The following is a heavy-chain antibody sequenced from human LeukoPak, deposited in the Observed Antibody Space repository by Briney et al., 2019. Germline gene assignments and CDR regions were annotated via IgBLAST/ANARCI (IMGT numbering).Heavy chain of an antibody. D-gene: IGHD2-21*02. Sequence: PGGSLRLSCAASGFTFSSYSMNWVRQAPGKGLEWVSSISSSSSYIYYADSVKGRFTISRDNAKNSLYLQMNCLRAEDTAVYYCARDIYCGGDCYSSSADYWGQGTLVTVSS. CDR3: ARDIYCGGDCYSSSADY. J-gene: IGHJ4*02. V-gene: IGHV3-21*01. CDR1: GFTFSSYS. CDR2: ISSSSSYI.